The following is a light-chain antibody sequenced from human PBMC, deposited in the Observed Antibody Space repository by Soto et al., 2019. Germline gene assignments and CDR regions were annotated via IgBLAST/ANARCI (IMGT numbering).Light chain of an antibody. CDR2: DAS. J-gene: IGKJ5*01. V-gene: IGKV3-15*01. Sequence: PGERATLSCRASQSVSSYLAWYQQKPGQAPRLLIYDASNRATGIPDRFSGSVSGTEFTLTISSLQSEDFAVYYCQQYNEWPPFTFGQGTRLEIK. CDR3: QQYNEWPPFT. CDR1: QSVSSY.